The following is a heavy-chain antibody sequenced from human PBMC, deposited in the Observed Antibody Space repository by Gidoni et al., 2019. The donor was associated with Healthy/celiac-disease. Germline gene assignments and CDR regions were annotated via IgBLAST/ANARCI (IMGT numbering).Heavy chain of an antibody. CDR3: AREGLGTTVTTHKFDY. CDR1: GYTFTGYY. D-gene: IGHD4-17*01. J-gene: IGHJ4*02. V-gene: IGHV1-2*02. CDR2: INPNSGGT. Sequence: QVQLVQSGAEVKKPGASVKVSCKASGYTFTGYYMHWVRQAPGQGLEWMGWINPNSGGTNYAQKFQGRVTMTRDPSISTAYMELSRLRSDDTAVYYCAREGLGTTVTTHKFDYWGQGTLVTVSS.